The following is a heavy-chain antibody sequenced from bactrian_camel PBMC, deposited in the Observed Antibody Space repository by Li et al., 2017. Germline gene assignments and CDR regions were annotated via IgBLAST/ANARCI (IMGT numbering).Heavy chain of an antibody. Sequence: VQLVESGGGSVQAGGSLTLSCVVSASNDYCLGWVRLAPGKEIEGVAAIDSDGHTNYRDSVKGRFTISKDNAKNILYLQMDSLKLEDTAIYYCALDALSWNARPWLRAAEFADWGPGTQVTVS. J-gene: IGHJ4*01. CDR1: ASNDYC. CDR2: IDSDGHT. CDR3: ALDALSWNARPWLRAAEFAD. D-gene: IGHD1*01. V-gene: IGHV3S53*01.